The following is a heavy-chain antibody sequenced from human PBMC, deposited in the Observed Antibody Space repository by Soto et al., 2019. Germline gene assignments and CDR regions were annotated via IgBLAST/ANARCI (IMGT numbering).Heavy chain of an antibody. Sequence: ASVKVSCKASGYTFTSYAMHWVRQAPGQRLEWMGWISAGNGNTKYSQKLQGRVTMTTDTSTSTAYMELRSLRSDDTAVYYCARIVYGGNSDSFDYWGQGTLVTVSS. CDR2: ISAGNGNT. V-gene: IGHV1-3*01. CDR1: GYTFTSYA. CDR3: ARIVYGGNSDSFDY. J-gene: IGHJ4*02. D-gene: IGHD4-17*01.